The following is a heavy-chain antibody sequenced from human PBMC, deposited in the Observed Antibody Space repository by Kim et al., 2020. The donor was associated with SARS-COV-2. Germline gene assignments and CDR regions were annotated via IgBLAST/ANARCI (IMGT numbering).Heavy chain of an antibody. CDR1: GFTFSDYY. CDR3: ARARGVDGGYSSSSDGYWYYYYGMDV. CDR2: ISSSSSYT. V-gene: IGHV3-11*05. D-gene: IGHD6-6*01. J-gene: IGHJ6*02. Sequence: GGSLRLSCAASGFTFSDYYMSWIRQAPGKGLEWVSYISSSSSYTNYADSVKGRFTISRDNAKNSLYLQMNSLRAEDTAVYYCARARGVDGGYSSSSDGYWYYYYGMDVWGQGTTVTVSS.